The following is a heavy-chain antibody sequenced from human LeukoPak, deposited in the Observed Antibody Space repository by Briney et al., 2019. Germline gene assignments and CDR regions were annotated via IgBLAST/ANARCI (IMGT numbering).Heavy chain of an antibody. CDR1: GFTFSDFW. CDR2: VKGDEIST. CDR3: ATGPYSAFEM. Sequence: GGSLRLSCAASGFTFSDFWLHWVRQAPGGGLVWVSRVKGDEISTLYADSVKGRFTISRDNAKNTLYLQMNSLRADDTALYYCATGPYSAFEMWGQGTMVTVSS. D-gene: IGHD2-21*01. V-gene: IGHV3-74*01. J-gene: IGHJ3*02.